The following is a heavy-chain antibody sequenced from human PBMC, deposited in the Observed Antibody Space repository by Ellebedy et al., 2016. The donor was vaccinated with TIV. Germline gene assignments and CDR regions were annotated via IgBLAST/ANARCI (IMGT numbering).Heavy chain of an antibody. CDR1: GFTFSNFE. D-gene: IGHD6-19*01. J-gene: IGHJ4*02. V-gene: IGHV3-23*01. CDR3: VKGGWLDY. CDR2: IQPSGGNI. Sequence: GESLKISXAASGFTFSNFEMSWVRQAPGKGLEWVSMIQPSGGNIHYAASVRGRFSNSRDNSKNTLYLEMNRLRDEDTAIYYCVKGGWLDYWGPGTLVTVSS.